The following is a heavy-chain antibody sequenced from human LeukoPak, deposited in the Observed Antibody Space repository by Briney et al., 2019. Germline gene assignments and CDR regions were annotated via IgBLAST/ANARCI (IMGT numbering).Heavy chain of an antibody. CDR1: GYSIGSGYY. J-gene: IGHJ5*02. D-gene: IGHD2-21*02. V-gene: IGHV4-38-2*02. Sequence: PSETLSLTCAVSGYSIGSGYYWAWIRQPPGKGLEWIASIYHSGTAYSNPSLQSRVTLSVDTSKNQFSLKVSSVTAADTAVYYCARDPAMTFNWFDPWGQGTLATVSS. CDR2: IYHSGTA. CDR3: ARDPAMTFNWFDP.